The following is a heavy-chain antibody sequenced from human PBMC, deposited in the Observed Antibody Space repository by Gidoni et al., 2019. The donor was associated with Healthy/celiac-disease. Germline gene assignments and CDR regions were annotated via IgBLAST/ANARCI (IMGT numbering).Heavy chain of an antibody. Sequence: EVQLVETGGGLIQPGGSLRLSCAASGFTVSSNYISWVRQAPGKGLELVSVIYSGGSTYYADSVKGRFTISRDNSKNTLYLQMNSLRAEDTAVYYCARPVSAIAAAGTPYYYYYYMDVWGKGTTVTVSS. CDR3: ARPVSAIAAAGTPYYYYYYMDV. J-gene: IGHJ6*03. CDR2: IYSGGST. CDR1: GFTVSSNY. D-gene: IGHD6-13*01. V-gene: IGHV3-53*02.